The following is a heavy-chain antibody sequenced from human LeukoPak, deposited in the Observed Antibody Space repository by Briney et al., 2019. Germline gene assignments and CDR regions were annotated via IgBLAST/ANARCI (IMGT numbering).Heavy chain of an antibody. CDR3: AKGTRHSSSWFLFDY. V-gene: IGHV3-23*01. CDR1: GFTFSSYA. J-gene: IGHJ4*02. CDR2: ISGSGGST. D-gene: IGHD6-13*01. Sequence: GSLRLSCAASGFTFSSYAMSWVRQAPGKGLEWVSSISGSGGSTYYADSVKGRFTISRDNSKNTLYLQMNSLRGDDTAVYYCAKGTRHSSSWFLFDYWGQGTLVTVSP.